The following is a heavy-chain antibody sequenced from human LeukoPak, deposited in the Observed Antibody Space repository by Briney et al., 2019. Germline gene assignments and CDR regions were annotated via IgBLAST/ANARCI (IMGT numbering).Heavy chain of an antibody. CDR2: IYYSGNT. V-gene: IGHV4-59*01. D-gene: IGHD6-13*01. Sequence: SETLSLTCTVSGGSISTYYWSWIRQPPGKGLEWIGHIYYSGNTRYNPSLKSRVTISVDASKNQFSLKVSSVTAADTAVYYCARVQGQQLVEWFDPWGQGTLVTVSS. J-gene: IGHJ5*02. CDR1: GGSISTYY. CDR3: ARVQGQQLVEWFDP.